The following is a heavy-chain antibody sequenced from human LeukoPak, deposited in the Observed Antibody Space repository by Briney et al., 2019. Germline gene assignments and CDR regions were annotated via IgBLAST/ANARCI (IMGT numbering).Heavy chain of an antibody. CDR1: GFTFTKYW. CDR3: ARNNPHYSWYGVGAFDI. CDR2: IKQDGSDK. Sequence: PRDSLRLSCAASGFTFTKYWMTWVRQAPGKGLEWVGNIKQDGSDKNYMDSVKGRFTISRDNSKNTLYLQMNSLRAEDTAVYYCARNNPHYSWYGVGAFDIWGQGTMVTVSS. J-gene: IGHJ3*02. D-gene: IGHD6-13*01. V-gene: IGHV3-7*03.